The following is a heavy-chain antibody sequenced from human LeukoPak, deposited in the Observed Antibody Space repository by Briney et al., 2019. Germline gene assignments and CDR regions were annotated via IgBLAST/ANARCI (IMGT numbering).Heavy chain of an antibody. CDR1: GCSISSYY. J-gene: IGHJ5*02. V-gene: IGHV4-59*01. CDR3: ARAIVVVPSAANWFDP. Sequence: PAETLSLTCTVSGCSISSYYWSWIRQPPGKGLEWIGYIYYSGSTNYNPSLKSRVTISVDTSKNQFSLKLSSVTDADTAVYYCARAIVVVPSAANWFDPWGQGTLVTVSS. D-gene: IGHD2-21*01. CDR2: IYYSGST.